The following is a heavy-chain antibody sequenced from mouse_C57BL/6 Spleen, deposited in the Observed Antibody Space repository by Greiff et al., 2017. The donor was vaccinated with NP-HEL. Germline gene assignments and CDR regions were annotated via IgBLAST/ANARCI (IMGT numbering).Heavy chain of an antibody. CDR2: ISNLAYSI. CDR1: GFTFSDYG. CDR3: ARHYYDYDAMDY. V-gene: IGHV5-15*01. Sequence: EVKLMESGGGLMQPGGSLKLSCAASGFTFSDYGMAWVRQAPRKGPEWVAFISNLAYSIYYADTVTGRFTISRENAKNTLYLEMSSLRSEDTAMYYCARHYYDYDAMDYWGQGTSVTVSS. J-gene: IGHJ4*01. D-gene: IGHD1-1*01.